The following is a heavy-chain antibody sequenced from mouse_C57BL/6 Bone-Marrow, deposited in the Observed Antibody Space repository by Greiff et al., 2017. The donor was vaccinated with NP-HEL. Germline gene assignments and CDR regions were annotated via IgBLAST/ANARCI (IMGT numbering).Heavy chain of an antibody. CDR3: ARTKAIDY. J-gene: IGHJ2*01. CDR1: GYSFTGYY. D-gene: IGHD1-3*01. Sequence: VQLQQSGPELVKPGASVKISCKASGYSFTGYYMNWVKQSPDKSLEWIGEINPSTGGTSYNPKFKAKATLTVDKSSSTANMQRKSLTSEDSAVYYCARTKAIDYWGQGTTLTVSA. V-gene: IGHV1-42*01. CDR2: INPSTGGT.